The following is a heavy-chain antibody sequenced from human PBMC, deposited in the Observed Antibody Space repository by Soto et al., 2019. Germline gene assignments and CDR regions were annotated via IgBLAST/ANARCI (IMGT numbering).Heavy chain of an antibody. Sequence: SETLSLTCAVYGGSFSGYYWSWIRQPPGKGLEWIGEINHSGSTNYNPSLKSRVTISVDTSKNQFSLKLSSVTAADTAVYYCATYYDYSNYFDYWGQGTLVTVSS. D-gene: IGHD4-4*01. J-gene: IGHJ4*02. V-gene: IGHV4-34*01. CDR1: GGSFSGYY. CDR2: INHSGST. CDR3: ATYYDYSNYFDY.